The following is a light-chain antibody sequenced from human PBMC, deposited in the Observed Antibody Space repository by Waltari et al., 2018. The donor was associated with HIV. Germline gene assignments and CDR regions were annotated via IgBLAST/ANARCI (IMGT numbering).Light chain of an antibody. CDR1: TRPIPSIY. CDR2: EDT. CDR3: QSYESTNQGMV. V-gene: IGLV6-57*01. Sequence: FMLTQPHSVSASPRTTVTISFPRRTRPIPSIYVHRYHQPPGSSPTLVIYEDTQKPSGVPDRFSGSIDSSSNSASLIISGLKTEDEADYYGQSYESTNQGMVFGGGTKLTVL. J-gene: IGLJ2*01.